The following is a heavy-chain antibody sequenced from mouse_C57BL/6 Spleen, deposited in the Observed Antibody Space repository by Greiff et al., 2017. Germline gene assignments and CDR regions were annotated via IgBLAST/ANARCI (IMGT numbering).Heavy chain of an antibody. D-gene: IGHD1-1*01. CDR3: TTCPGSSYSYAMDY. Sequence: VQLQQSGAELVRPGASVKLSCTASGFNIKDDYMHWVKQRPEQGLEWIGWIDPENGDTEYASKFQGKATITADTSSNTAYLQLSSLTSEDTAVYYCTTCPGSSYSYAMDYWGQGTSVTVSS. CDR2: IDPENGDT. J-gene: IGHJ4*01. V-gene: IGHV14-4*01. CDR1: GFNIKDDY.